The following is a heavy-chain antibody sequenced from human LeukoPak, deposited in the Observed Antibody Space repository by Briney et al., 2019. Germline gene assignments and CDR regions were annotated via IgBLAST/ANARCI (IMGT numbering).Heavy chain of an antibody. D-gene: IGHD1-14*01. J-gene: IGHJ5*02. CDR3: ARRAGPGWFDP. V-gene: IGHV4-34*01. CDR2: INHSGST. CDR1: GGSFSGYY. Sequence: SETLSLTCAVYGGSFSGYYWSWIRQPPGKGLEWIGEINHSGSTNYNPSLKSRVTISVDTSKNQFSLKLSSVTAADTAVYYCARRAGPGWFDPWGQGTLVTVSS.